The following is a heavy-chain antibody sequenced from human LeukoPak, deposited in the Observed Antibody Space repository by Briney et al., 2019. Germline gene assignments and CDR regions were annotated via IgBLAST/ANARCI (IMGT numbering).Heavy chain of an antibody. J-gene: IGHJ3*01. Sequence: PGGSLRLSCAASGFTFSSHTMNWVRQAPGKGLEWVSSISSTSTSIYHADSVKGRFTISRDNTKNSLYLQMNSLRAEDTAAYYCARGFRAFDFWAQGTVVTVSS. CDR2: ISSTSTSI. V-gene: IGHV3-21*01. CDR3: ARGFRAFDF. CDR1: GFTFSSHT.